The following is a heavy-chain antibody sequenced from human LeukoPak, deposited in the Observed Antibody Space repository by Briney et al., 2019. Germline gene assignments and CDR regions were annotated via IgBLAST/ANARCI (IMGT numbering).Heavy chain of an antibody. CDR1: GGAFSGYY. D-gene: IGHD3-22*01. V-gene: IGHV4-34*01. CDR3: AAYYYHSSGYFDY. Sequence: PSETLSLTCAVYGGAFSGYYWSWIRQPPGKGLEWIGEINHSGSTNYNPSLKSRVTISVDTSTNQFSLKLSSVTAAATAVYYCAAYYYHSSGYFDYWGQGTLVTVSS. CDR2: INHSGST. J-gene: IGHJ4*02.